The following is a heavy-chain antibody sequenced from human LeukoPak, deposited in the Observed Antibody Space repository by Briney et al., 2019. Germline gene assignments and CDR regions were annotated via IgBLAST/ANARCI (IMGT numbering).Heavy chain of an antibody. CDR2: ISGSGGST. J-gene: IGHJ3*02. CDR1: GFTFSSYA. Sequence: SGGSLRLSCAASGFTFSSYAMSWVRQAPGKGLEWVSAISGSGGSTYYADSVKGRFTISRDNSKNTLYLQMSSLRAEDTAVYYCAKDRRGYSYGPDDAFDIWGQGTMVTVSS. D-gene: IGHD5-18*01. CDR3: AKDRRGYSYGPDDAFDI. V-gene: IGHV3-23*01.